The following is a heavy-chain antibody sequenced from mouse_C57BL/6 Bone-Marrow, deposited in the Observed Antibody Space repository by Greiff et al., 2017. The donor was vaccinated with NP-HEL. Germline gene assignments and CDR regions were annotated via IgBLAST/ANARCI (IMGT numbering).Heavy chain of an antibody. CDR2: IDPSDSYT. Sequence: QVQLQQPGAELVKPGASVKLSCKASGYTFTSYWMQWVKQRPGQGLEWIGEIDPSDSYTNYNQKFKGKATLTVDTSSSTAYMQLSSLTSEDSAVYYCAIIYYYGSTPYYYAMDYWGQGTSVTVSS. D-gene: IGHD1-1*01. V-gene: IGHV1-50*01. CDR1: GYTFTSYW. CDR3: AIIYYYGSTPYYYAMDY. J-gene: IGHJ4*01.